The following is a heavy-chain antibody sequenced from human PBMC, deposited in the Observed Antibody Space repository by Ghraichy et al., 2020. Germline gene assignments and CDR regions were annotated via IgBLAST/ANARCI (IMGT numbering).Heavy chain of an antibody. CDR1: GFSLSTSGMC. Sequence: SGPTLVKPTQTLTLTCTFSGFSLSTSGMCVSWIRQPPGKALEWLALIDWDDDKYYSTSLKTRLTISKDTSKNQVVLTMTNMDPVDTATYYCARIPYDYSNIHGRYYYYGMDVWGQGTTVTVSS. J-gene: IGHJ6*02. CDR3: ARIPYDYSNIHGRYYYYGMDV. CDR2: IDWDDDK. D-gene: IGHD4-11*01. V-gene: IGHV2-70*01.